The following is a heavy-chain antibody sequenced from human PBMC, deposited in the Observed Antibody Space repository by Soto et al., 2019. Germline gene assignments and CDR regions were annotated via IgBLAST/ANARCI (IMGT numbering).Heavy chain of an antibody. J-gene: IGHJ3*02. D-gene: IGHD3-3*02. Sequence: QITLKESGPTLVKPTQSLTLTCTVSGFSLSGDGVGVGWIRQPPGKALDWLALIYWDDDQRYSPSLKTRLTITKDTSKNQVVPTMTNMDPVDTATYYCAHAFGGTSWPNDAFDIWGQGTVVTVSS. CDR2: IYWDDDQ. CDR1: GFSLSGDGVG. V-gene: IGHV2-5*02. CDR3: AHAFGGTSWPNDAFDI.